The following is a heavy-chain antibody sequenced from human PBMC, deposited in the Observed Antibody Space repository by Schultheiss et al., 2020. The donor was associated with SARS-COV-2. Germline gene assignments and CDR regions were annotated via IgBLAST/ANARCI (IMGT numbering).Heavy chain of an antibody. D-gene: IGHD3-10*01. CDR3: ARGRVVRGLDY. Sequence: SQTLSLTCAVYGGSFSGYYWIWIRQPPGKGLEWIGEINHSGSTNYNPSLKSRVTISVDTSKNQFSLKLSSVTAADTAVYYCARGRVVRGLDYWGQGTLVTVSS. V-gene: IGHV4-34*01. CDR2: INHSGST. J-gene: IGHJ4*02. CDR1: GGSFSGYY.